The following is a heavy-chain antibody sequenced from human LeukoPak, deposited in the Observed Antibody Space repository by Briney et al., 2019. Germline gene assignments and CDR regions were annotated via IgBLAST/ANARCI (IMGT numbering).Heavy chain of an antibody. V-gene: IGHV3-33*01. CDR3: ARVDSSGYYLDY. CDR2: IWYDGSNK. J-gene: IGHJ4*02. D-gene: IGHD3-22*01. CDR1: GFTFSSYG. Sequence: RSLRLSRAASGFTFSSYGMHWVRQAPGKGLEWVAVIWYDGSNKYYADSVKGRFTISRDNSKNTLYLQMNSLRAEDTAVYYCARVDSSGYYLDYWGQGTLVTVSS.